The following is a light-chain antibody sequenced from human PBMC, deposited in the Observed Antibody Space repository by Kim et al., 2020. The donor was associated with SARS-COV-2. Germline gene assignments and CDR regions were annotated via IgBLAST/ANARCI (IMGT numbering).Light chain of an antibody. CDR1: RSDGGGYNY. CDR2: DVS. CDR3: SSYTSSSTPVV. V-gene: IGLV2-14*03. J-gene: IGLJ2*01. Sequence: QSITDSCTGTRSDGGGYNYVSWYQQHPGKAPNLMIYDVSNRPSGVSNRFSGSKSGNTASLTISGLQAEDEADYYCSSYTSSSTPVVFGGGTQLTVL.